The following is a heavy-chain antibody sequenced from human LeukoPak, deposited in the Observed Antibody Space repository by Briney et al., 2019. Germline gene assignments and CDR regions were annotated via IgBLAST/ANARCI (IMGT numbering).Heavy chain of an antibody. D-gene: IGHD2-15*01. CDR2: IIPIFGTA. CDR1: GGTFSSYA. V-gene: IGHV1-69*06. Sequence: SVKVSCKASGGTFSSYAISWVRQAPGQGLEWMGGIIPIFGTANYAQKFQGRVTITADKSTSTAYTELSSLRSEDTAVYYCARGLGVVAATPAYNWFDPWGQGTLATVSS. CDR3: ARGLGVVAATPAYNWFDP. J-gene: IGHJ5*02.